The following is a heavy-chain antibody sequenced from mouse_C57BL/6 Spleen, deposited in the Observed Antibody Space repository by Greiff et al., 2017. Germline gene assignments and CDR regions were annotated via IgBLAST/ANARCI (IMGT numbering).Heavy chain of an antibody. CDR1: GYTFTSYW. Sequence: QVQLQQPGAELVKPGASVKMSCKASGYTFTSYWITWVKQRPGQGLEWIGDIYPGSGSTNYNEKFKSKATLTVDTSSSTAYMQLSSLTSEDSAVYYCAREGGDGAPIAYWGQGTLVTVSA. D-gene: IGHD2-3*01. CDR3: AREGGDGAPIAY. V-gene: IGHV1-55*01. CDR2: IYPGSGST. J-gene: IGHJ3*01.